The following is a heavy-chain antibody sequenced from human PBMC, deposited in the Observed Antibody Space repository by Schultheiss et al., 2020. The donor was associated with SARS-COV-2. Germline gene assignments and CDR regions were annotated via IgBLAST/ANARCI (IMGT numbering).Heavy chain of an antibody. D-gene: IGHD5-18*01. CDR2: MHSSGST. V-gene: IGHV4-4*07. CDR3: ARAVGDTARGGDAFDI. Sequence: SQTLSLTCTVSGGSISSYYWSWIRQPAGKGLEWIGRMHSSGSTNHNPSLKSRLTISVDRSKNQFSLKLSSVTAADTAVYYCARAVGDTARGGDAFDIWGQGTMVTVSS. J-gene: IGHJ3*02. CDR1: GGSISSYY.